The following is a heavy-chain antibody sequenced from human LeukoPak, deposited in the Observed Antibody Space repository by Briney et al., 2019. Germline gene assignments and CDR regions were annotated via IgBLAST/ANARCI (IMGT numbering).Heavy chain of an antibody. J-gene: IGHJ5*02. Sequence: SETLSLTCTVSGGSMSDYYWSWIRQPPGRGLEWIGYSGNTNYNPSLRSRVIISVDTSKNQFSLKLSSVTAADTAVYYCARPRLTRSWFDPWGQGTLVTVSS. CDR2: YSGNT. CDR3: ARPRLTRSWFDP. CDR1: GGSMSDYY. V-gene: IGHV4-59*08.